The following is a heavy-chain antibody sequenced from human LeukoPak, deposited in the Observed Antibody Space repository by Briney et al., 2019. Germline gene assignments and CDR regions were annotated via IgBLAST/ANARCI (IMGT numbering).Heavy chain of an antibody. V-gene: IGHV3-23*01. CDR2: IFGSGGSA. CDR1: GFSFNNFA. Sequence: GGSLRLSRAASGFSFNNFAMYWLGQAPGKGLEWVSGIFGSGGSAHYTDSGRGRFTISRDNSKSTVYLQMTSLTPEDTAVYYCGKTTTGYSSGRYPGWPIDYWGQGTLVTVSS. J-gene: IGHJ4*02. D-gene: IGHD6-19*01. CDR3: GKTTTGYSSGRYPGWPIDY.